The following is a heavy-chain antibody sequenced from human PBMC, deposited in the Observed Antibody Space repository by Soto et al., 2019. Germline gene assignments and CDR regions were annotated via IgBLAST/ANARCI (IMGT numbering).Heavy chain of an antibody. CDR1: GGSISSGGYY. Sequence: PSETLSLICTVSGGSISSGGYYRSWIRQHPGKGLEWIGYIYYSGSTYYNPSLKSRVTISVDTSKNQFSLKLSSVTAADTAVYYCARDNYGVWYYFAYWGQGTLVTVSS. V-gene: IGHV4-31*03. CDR3: ARDNYGVWYYFAY. J-gene: IGHJ4*02. D-gene: IGHD4-17*01. CDR2: IYYSGST.